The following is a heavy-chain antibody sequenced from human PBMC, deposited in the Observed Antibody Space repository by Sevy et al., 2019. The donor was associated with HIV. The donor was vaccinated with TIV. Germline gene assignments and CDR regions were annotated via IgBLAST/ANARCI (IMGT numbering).Heavy chain of an antibody. CDR2: IYYSGST. CDR3: ARENYGDYGLDV. CDR1: GGSISSYY. Sequence: SETLSLTCTVSGGSISSYYWSWIRQPPGKGLEWIGYIYYSGSTNYNPSLKSRVTISVDTSKNQFSLKLSSVTAADTAVYYCARENYGDYGLDVWGQGTTVTVSS. D-gene: IGHD4-17*01. J-gene: IGHJ6*02. V-gene: IGHV4-59*01.